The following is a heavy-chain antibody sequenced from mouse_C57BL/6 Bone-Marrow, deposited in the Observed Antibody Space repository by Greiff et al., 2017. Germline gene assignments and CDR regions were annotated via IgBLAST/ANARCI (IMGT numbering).Heavy chain of an antibody. CDR2: IHPNSGST. Sequence: QVQLQQSGAELVKPGASVKLSCKASGYTFTSYWMHWVKQRPGQGLEWIGMIHPNSGSTNYNEKFKSKATLTVDKSSSTAYMQLSSLTSEDSAVYYGARPSYYYGSSAFDYWGQGTILTVSA. CDR3: ARPSYYYGSSAFDY. D-gene: IGHD1-1*01. J-gene: IGHJ2*01. V-gene: IGHV1-64*01. CDR1: GYTFTSYW.